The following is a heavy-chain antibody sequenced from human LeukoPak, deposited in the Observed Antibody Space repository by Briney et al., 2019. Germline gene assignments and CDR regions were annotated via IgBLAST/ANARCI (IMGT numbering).Heavy chain of an antibody. CDR3: ARVKGTYFDY. D-gene: IGHD1-1*01. J-gene: IGHJ4*02. CDR2: ISASGANI. V-gene: IGHV3-48*01. Sequence: GGSLRLSCTVSGFPLSSYSVTWFRQAPGKGLEWVAYISASGANIYYVDSVMGRFTVSRDNPQSSLFLQMNSPRAEDTAVYYCARVKGTYFDYWGQGALVTVSS. CDR1: GFPLSSYS.